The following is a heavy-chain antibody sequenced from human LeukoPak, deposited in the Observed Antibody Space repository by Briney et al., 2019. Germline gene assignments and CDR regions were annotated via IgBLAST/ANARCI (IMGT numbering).Heavy chain of an antibody. V-gene: IGHV3-30*18. D-gene: IGHD4-17*01. CDR2: MSYGGSNK. CDR3: AKSWSGDQDFFDY. CDR1: GFTFTNYA. Sequence: GGSPRLSCAASGFTFTNYAMHWVRQAPGKGLEWVAVMSYGGSNKYYADSVKGRFTISRDNSKNTVYLQMNSLRDEDTAVYYCAKSWSGDQDFFDYWGQGTLVTVSS. J-gene: IGHJ4*02.